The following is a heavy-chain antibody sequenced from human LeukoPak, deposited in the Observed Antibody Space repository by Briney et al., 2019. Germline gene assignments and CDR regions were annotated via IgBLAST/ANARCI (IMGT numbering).Heavy chain of an antibody. CDR2: ISGSGGST. J-gene: IGHJ6*02. CDR3: AKGYGGWYYYYGMDV. CDR1: GFTFSSYA. V-gene: IGHV3-23*01. D-gene: IGHD4-23*01. Sequence: GGSLRLSCAASGFTFSSYAMSWVRQAPGKGLEWVSAISGSGGSTYYADSVKGRFTISRDNSKNTLYLQMNSLRAEDTAVYYCAKGYGGWYYYYGMDVWGQGTTVTVSS.